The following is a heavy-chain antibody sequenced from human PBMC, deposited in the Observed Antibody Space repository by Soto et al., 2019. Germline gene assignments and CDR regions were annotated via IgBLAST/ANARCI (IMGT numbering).Heavy chain of an antibody. CDR2: ISGSGIST. Sequence: DVQLLESGGGLVQPGGSLRLSCAASGFPFRSYAMSWVRQAPGKGLEWVAGISGSGISTHYADSVKGRFTVSRDNSKNTLYLQMTRLRAEDTAVYNCAKEPVGPDWYFDLWGRGTLVTVSS. J-gene: IGHJ2*01. CDR1: GFPFRSYA. CDR3: AKEPVGPDWYFDL. V-gene: IGHV3-23*01.